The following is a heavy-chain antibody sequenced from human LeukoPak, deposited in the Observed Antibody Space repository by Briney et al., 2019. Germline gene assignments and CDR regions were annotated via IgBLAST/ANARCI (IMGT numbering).Heavy chain of an antibody. D-gene: IGHD3-3*01. V-gene: IGHV4-4*07. CDR1: GGSISSYY. CDR2: IYTSGST. CDR3: AGGGEDFWSGYYKFDY. J-gene: IGHJ4*02. Sequence: SETLSLTCTVSGGSISSYYWSWIRQPAGKGLEWIGRIYTSGSTNYNASLKSRVSMSVDTSKNRFSLKLSSVTAADTAVYYCAGGGEDFWSGYYKFDYWGQGTLVTVSS.